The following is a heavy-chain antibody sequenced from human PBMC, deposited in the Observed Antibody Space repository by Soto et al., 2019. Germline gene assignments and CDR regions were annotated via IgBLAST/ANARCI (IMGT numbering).Heavy chain of an antibody. CDR2: ISSSSSYI. J-gene: IGHJ5*02. V-gene: IGHV3-21*01. Sequence: EVQLAESGGGLVKPGGSLRLSCAASGFTFSSYSMNWVRQAPGKGLEWVSSISSSSSYIYYADSVKGRFTISRDNAKNSLYLQMNSLRAEDTAVYYCARGVTTGGWFDPWGQGTLVTVSS. D-gene: IGHD4-4*01. CDR3: ARGVTTGGWFDP. CDR1: GFTFSSYS.